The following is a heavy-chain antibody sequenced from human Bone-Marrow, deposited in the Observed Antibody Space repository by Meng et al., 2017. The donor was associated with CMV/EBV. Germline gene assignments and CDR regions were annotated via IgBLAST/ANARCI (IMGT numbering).Heavy chain of an antibody. Sequence: GESLKISCAASGFSVSSKFMSWVRQASGKGLEWVSIIYSGGNTYYVDSVRGRFTVYRDISKNTLYLQMDGLGAEDTALYYCATRDFAWSHGDFDYWGQGTLVTVSS. CDR3: ATRDFAWSHGDFDY. J-gene: IGHJ4*02. D-gene: IGHD2-8*02. CDR2: IYSGGNT. CDR1: GFSVSSKF. V-gene: IGHV3-53*01.